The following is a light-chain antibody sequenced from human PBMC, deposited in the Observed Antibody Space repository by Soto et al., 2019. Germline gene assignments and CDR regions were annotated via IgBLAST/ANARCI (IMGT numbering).Light chain of an antibody. V-gene: IGLV1-44*01. CDR2: NNN. Sequence: QSVLTQPPSASGTPGQRVTISCSGSSSNIGSNTVNWYQQLPGTAPKLLIYNNNQRPSGVPDRFSGSKSGTSASLAISGLQSEDEADYYCAAWDDSLNGPGVFAGGTKLTVL. CDR3: AAWDDSLNGPGV. J-gene: IGLJ3*02. CDR1: SSNIGSNT.